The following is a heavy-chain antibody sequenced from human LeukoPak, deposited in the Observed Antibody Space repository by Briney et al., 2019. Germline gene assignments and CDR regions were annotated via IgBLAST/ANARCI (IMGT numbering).Heavy chain of an antibody. V-gene: IGHV4-39*01. CDR1: GGSISSSSYY. Sequence: SETLSLTCTVSGGSISSSSYYWGWIRQPPGKGLEWIGSIYYSGSTYYNPSLKSRVTISVDTSKNQFSLKLSSVTAADTAVYYCARQKGMYSSGWYTGLNYFDYWGQGTLVTVSS. CDR2: IYYSGST. CDR3: ARQKGMYSSGWYTGLNYFDY. J-gene: IGHJ4*02. D-gene: IGHD6-19*01.